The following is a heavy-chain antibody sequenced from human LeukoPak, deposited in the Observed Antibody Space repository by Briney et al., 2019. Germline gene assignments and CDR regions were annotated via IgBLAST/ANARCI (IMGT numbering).Heavy chain of an antibody. D-gene: IGHD3-22*01. Sequence: GGSLRLSCVGSGFIFGDFYMNWIRQAPGKGLEWISFITSSGDSIYYADSVKGRFTISRDNSKNSLYLQMDTLRSEDTAFYYCVKDLSYESSGSVPDYWGQGTLVTVSS. CDR1: GFIFGDFY. J-gene: IGHJ4*02. CDR3: VKDLSYESSGSVPDY. CDR2: ITSSGDSI. V-gene: IGHV3-43*02.